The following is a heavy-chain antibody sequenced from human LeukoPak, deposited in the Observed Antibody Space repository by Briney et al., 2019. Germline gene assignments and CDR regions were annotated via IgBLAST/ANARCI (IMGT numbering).Heavy chain of an antibody. CDR2: ISSSSSYT. J-gene: IGHJ4*02. CDR3: ARSYGGNFGGFDY. V-gene: IGHV3-11*06. Sequence: GGSLRLSCAASGFTFSDYYMSWIRQAPGKGLEWVSYISSSSSYTNYADSVKGRFTISRDNAKNSLYLQMNSLRAEDTAVYCCARSYGGNFGGFDYWGQGTLVTVSS. D-gene: IGHD4-23*01. CDR1: GFTFSDYY.